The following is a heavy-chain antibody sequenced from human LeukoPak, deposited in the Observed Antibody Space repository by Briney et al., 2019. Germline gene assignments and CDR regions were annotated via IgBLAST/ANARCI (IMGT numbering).Heavy chain of an antibody. CDR1: GYTFTTYG. Sequence: ASVTVSFKASGYTFTTYGISWVRQAPGQGLEWMGWISAYNGNTNYAQKLQGRVTMTTDTSTSTAYMELRSLRSDDTAVYFCARLRGYSGYDYPNYFDYWGQGTLVTVSS. V-gene: IGHV1-18*04. J-gene: IGHJ4*02. CDR3: ARLRGYSGYDYPNYFDY. CDR2: ISAYNGNT. D-gene: IGHD5-12*01.